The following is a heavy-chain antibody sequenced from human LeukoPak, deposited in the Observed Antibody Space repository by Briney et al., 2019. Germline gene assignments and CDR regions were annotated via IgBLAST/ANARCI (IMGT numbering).Heavy chain of an antibody. CDR2: ISTSSSYI. V-gene: IGHV3-21*01. Sequence: PGGSLRLSCAASGFTFNKYTMNWVRQAPGKGLEWVSSISTSSSYIYYADSVKGRFTISRDNAKNSLYLQMNSLRAEDTAVYYCAREYDSSGYYYYFDYWGQGTLVTVSS. CDR1: GFTFNKYT. D-gene: IGHD3-22*01. CDR3: AREYDSSGYYYYFDY. J-gene: IGHJ4*02.